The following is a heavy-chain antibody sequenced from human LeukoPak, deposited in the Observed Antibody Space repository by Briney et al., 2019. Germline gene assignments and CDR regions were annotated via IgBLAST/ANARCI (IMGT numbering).Heavy chain of an antibody. V-gene: IGHV3-30*02. CDR3: AKDHFVYGSGSSGDY. D-gene: IGHD3-10*01. J-gene: IGHJ4*02. CDR1: GFTFSSYG. CDR2: IRYDGSNK. Sequence: GGSLRLSCAASGFTFSSYGMHWVRQAPGKGLEWVAFIRYDGSNKYYADSVKGRFTISRDNSKNTLYLQMNSLRAEDTAVYYCAKDHFVYGSGSSGDYWGQGTLVTVSS.